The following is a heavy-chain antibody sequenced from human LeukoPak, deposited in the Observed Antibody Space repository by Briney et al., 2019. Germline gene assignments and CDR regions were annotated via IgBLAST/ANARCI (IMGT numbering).Heavy chain of an antibody. Sequence: GGSLRLSCAASGFTFSSYAMHWVRQAPGKGLEWVAVISYDGSNKYYADSVKGRFTISRDNSTNTLYLQMNSLRAEVTAVYYCAKDRTAARRPSGDWGEGTLVSVSS. V-gene: IGHV3-30-3*01. D-gene: IGHD6-6*01. CDR1: GFTFSSYA. CDR2: ISYDGSNK. J-gene: IGHJ4*02. CDR3: AKDRTAARRPSGD.